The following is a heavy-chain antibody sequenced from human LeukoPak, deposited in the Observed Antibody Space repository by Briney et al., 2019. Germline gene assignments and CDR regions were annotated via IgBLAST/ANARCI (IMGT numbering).Heavy chain of an antibody. J-gene: IGHJ4*02. CDR1: GGTFSSYA. CDR2: IIPIFGTA. CDR3: ARGDSGLPSAPVDY. Sequence: SVKVSCKASGGTFSSYAISWVRQAPGQGLEWMGGIIPIFGTANYAQKFQGRVTITADESTSTAYMELSSLRSEDTAVYYCARGDSGLPSAPVDYWGQGTLVTVSS. V-gene: IGHV1-69*13. D-gene: IGHD5-12*01.